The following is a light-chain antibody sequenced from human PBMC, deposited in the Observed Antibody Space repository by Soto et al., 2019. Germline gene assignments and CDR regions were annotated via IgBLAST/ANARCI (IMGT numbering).Light chain of an antibody. J-gene: IGKJ5*01. V-gene: IGKV3-11*01. CDR3: QQRSNLPPT. Sequence: EIVLTQSPATLSLSPGERATLSCRASQSISSYLAWYRQIPGQAPRLLIYDTSNGATGIPDRFSGGGSGTDFTLTISSLEPEDFAVYFCQQRSNLPPTFGQGTRLEIK. CDR2: DTS. CDR1: QSISSY.